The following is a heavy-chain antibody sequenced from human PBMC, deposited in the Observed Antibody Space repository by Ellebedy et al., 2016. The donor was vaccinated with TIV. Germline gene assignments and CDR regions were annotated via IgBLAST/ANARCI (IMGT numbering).Heavy chain of an antibody. V-gene: IGHV1-18*01. Sequence: AASVKVSCKASGYTFINYGISWVRQAPGQGLEWMGWISAYNGNTNYAQKLQGRVIMTTDTSTSTAYMELRRLRSDDTAVYFCARDHMFGGHLVQYWYFDLWGRGTLVTVSS. J-gene: IGHJ2*01. D-gene: IGHD3-10*02. CDR2: ISAYNGNT. CDR3: ARDHMFGGHLVQYWYFDL. CDR1: GYTFINYG.